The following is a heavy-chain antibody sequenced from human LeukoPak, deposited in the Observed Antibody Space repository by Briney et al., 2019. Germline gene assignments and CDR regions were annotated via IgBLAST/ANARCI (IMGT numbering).Heavy chain of an antibody. J-gene: IGHJ4*02. Sequence: GASVKVSCKASGYTFTSYVISWVRPAPGQGLEWMGWISAYNGNTYYAQKLQGRVTMTTDTSTSTAYMELRSLRSDDTAVYYCATRAGGSYYYYWGQGTLVTVSS. CDR1: GYTFTSYV. D-gene: IGHD1-26*01. CDR3: ATRAGGSYYYY. V-gene: IGHV1-18*01. CDR2: ISAYNGNT.